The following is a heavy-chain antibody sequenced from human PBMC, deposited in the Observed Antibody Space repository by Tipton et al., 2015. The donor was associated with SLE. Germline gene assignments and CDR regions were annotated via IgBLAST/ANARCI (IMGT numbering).Heavy chain of an antibody. CDR2: IWYDGSYK. CDR3: AKKISGTMSTAMDV. J-gene: IGHJ6*02. V-gene: IGHV3-33*06. CDR1: GFTFSDYG. Sequence: SGFTFSDYGMHWVRQTPGKGLEWVALIWYDGSYKYYTDSVKGRFTISRDNSRATLYLQMSSLRAEDTALYYCAKKISGTMSTAMDVWGQGTTVTVSS. D-gene: IGHD1-7*01.